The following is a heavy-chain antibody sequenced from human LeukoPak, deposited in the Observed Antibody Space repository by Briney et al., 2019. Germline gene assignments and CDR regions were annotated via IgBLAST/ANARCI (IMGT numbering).Heavy chain of an antibody. D-gene: IGHD5-18*01. CDR3: ARYTAMVNDAFDI. CDR1: GGSISSYY. V-gene: IGHV4-39*01. J-gene: IGHJ3*02. CDR2: IYYSGST. Sequence: SETLSLTCTVSGGSISSYYWSWIRQPPGKGLEWIGSIYYSGSTYYNPSPKSRVTISVDTSKNQFSLKLSSVTAADTAVYYCARYTAMVNDAFDIWGQGTMVTVSS.